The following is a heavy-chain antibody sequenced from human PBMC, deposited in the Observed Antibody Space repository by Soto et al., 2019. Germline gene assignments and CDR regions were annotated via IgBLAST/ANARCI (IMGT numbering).Heavy chain of an antibody. CDR3: ARHGDVRWFDP. D-gene: IGHD2-21*01. CDR1: GGSISSSSYY. CDR2: IYYSGST. Sequence: QLQLQESGPGLVKPSETLSLTCTVSGGSISSSSYYWGWIRQPPGKGLEWIGSIYYSGSTYYNPSLKSRVTISVDTSKNQFSLKLSSVTAADTAMYYCARHGDVRWFDPWGQGTLVTVSS. V-gene: IGHV4-39*01. J-gene: IGHJ5*02.